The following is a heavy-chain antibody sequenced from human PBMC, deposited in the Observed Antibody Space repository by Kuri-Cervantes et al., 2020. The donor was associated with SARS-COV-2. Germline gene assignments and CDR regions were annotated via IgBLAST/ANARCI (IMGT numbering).Heavy chain of an antibody. CDR3: ARRGAVAGTVPFFDY. Sequence: GSLRLSCTVSGGSISSSNYYWGWIRQPPGKGLEWIGSIYYSGSTYYNPSLKSRVTISVDTSKNQFSLKLSSVTAADTAVYYCARRGAVAGTVPFFDYWGQGTLVTVSS. V-gene: IGHV4-39*01. CDR1: GGSISSSNYY. D-gene: IGHD6-19*01. J-gene: IGHJ4*02. CDR2: IYYSGST.